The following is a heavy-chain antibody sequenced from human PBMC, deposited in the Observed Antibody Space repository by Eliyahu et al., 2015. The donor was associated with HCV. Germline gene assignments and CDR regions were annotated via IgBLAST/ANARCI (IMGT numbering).Heavy chain of an antibody. CDR2: ISGSGGGT. CDR3: AREPGDTVMATDYYYYMDV. J-gene: IGHJ6*03. V-gene: IGHV3-23*01. CDR1: GFTFSSYX. Sequence: EVQLLESGGGLVQPGGSLRLSCATSGFTFSSYXMGXVRQXPGKGXEWVSAISGSGGGTYYADSVKGRFTISRDNSKNTLYLQMNSLRAEDTAVYFCAREPGDTVMATDYYYYMDVWGKGTTVTVSS. D-gene: IGHD5-18*01.